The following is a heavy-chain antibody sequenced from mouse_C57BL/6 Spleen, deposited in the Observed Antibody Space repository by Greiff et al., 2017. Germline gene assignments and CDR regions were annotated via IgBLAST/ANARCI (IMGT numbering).Heavy chain of an antibody. CDR2: IDPEDGET. V-gene: IGHV14-2*01. CDR1: GFNIKDYY. Sequence: EVQLQQSGAELVKPGASVKLSCTASGFNIKDYYMHWVKQRTEQGLEWIGRIDPEDGETKYAPNFKGKATITADTSSNTAYLQRSRLTSEDTAVYYCATLDYSLCFDYWGQGTTLTVSS. CDR3: ATLDYSLCFDY. J-gene: IGHJ2*01. D-gene: IGHD2-4*01.